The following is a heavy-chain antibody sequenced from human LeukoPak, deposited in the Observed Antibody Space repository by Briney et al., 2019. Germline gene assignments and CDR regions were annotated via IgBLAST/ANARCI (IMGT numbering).Heavy chain of an antibody. D-gene: IGHD2-21*02. V-gene: IGHV3-53*05. Sequence: GGSLRLSCAASGFTVSSNYMSWVRQAPGKGLEWVSLIYSGGSTYYADSVKGRFTISRDNAKNSLYLQMNSLRAEDTALYYCAKAIGVVVTATFDYWGQGTLVTVSS. CDR1: GFTVSSNY. CDR2: IYSGGST. J-gene: IGHJ4*02. CDR3: AKAIGVVVTATFDY.